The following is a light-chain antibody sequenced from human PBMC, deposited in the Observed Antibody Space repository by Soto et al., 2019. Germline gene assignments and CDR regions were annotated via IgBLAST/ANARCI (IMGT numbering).Light chain of an antibody. J-gene: IGLJ3*02. Sequence: QSALTQPASVSGSPGQSITISCTGTSSDIGAYNSVSWYQQDPGKAPKLIIYDVSSRPSGITNRFSGSKSGNTSSLTISGLQADDDATSYCSAYTSRTTQVFGGGTNVTVL. CDR1: SSDIGAYNS. CDR2: DVS. V-gene: IGLV2-14*03. CDR3: SAYTSRTTQV.